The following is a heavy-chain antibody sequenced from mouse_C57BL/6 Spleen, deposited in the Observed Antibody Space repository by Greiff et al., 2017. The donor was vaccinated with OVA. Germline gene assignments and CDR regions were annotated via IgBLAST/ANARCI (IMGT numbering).Heavy chain of an antibody. J-gene: IGHJ2*01. CDR2: IDPNSGGT. CDR1: GYTFTSYW. CDR3: AREAFFTAADYCDD. V-gene: IGHV1-72*01. Sequence: QVQLQQPGAELVKPGASVKLSCKASGYTFTSYWMHWVKQRPGRGLEWIGRIDPNSGGTKYNEKFKSKATLTVDKPSSTAYRQLSSLTSEDAAVEYCAREAFFTAADYCDDWGQGTTLTVSS. D-gene: IGHD1-1*01.